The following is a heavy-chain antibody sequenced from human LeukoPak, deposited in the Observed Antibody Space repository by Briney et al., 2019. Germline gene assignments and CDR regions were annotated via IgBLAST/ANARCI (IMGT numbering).Heavy chain of an antibody. D-gene: IGHD3-10*01. CDR1: GGSTSGYY. CDR2: IFYSGST. V-gene: IGHV4-59*01. CDR3: ARVYYGRTYDYWYFDL. J-gene: IGHJ2*01. Sequence: SETLSLTCTVSGGSTSGYYWSWIRQPPGKGLEWIGYIFYSGSTNYNPSLKSRVTISVDTSKNQFSLKLSSVTAADTAVYFCARVYYGRTYDYWYFDLWGRGTLVTVSS.